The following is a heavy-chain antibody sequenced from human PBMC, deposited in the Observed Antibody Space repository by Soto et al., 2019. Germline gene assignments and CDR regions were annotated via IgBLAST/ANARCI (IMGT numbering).Heavy chain of an antibody. J-gene: IGHJ4*02. D-gene: IGHD1-1*01. CDR1: GFTFSGSA. Sequence: EVHLVESGGGLVHPGGSLKLSCAAAGFTFSGSAMHWVRQASGKGLEWGGRIRIKANSYATAYAASVKGRFTISRDDTKNTAYLQMNSLKTEDTAVYYCSRSTSGTTDYWGQGTLVTVSS. V-gene: IGHV3-73*02. CDR3: SRSTSGTTDY. CDR2: IRIKANSYAT.